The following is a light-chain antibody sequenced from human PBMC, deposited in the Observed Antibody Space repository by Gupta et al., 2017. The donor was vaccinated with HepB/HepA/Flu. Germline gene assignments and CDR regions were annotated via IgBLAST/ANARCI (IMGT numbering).Light chain of an antibody. J-gene: IGLJ2*01. CDR2: SNH. CDR1: SSNVGSNP. CDR3: AAWDDSLNGPV. Sequence: SVLTQPPSVSVTSVSSVIIPCSAGSSNVGSNPVNWYQHPPGAAPKLLIYSNHRRPSGVPDRFSDSKSGASASMAISGLQSEDEADYCCAAWDDSLNGPVFGGGTKLTVL. V-gene: IGLV1-44*01.